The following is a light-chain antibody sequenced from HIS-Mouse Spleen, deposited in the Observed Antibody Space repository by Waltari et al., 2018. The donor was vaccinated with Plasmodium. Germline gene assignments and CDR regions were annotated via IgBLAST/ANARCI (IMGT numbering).Light chain of an antibody. Sequence: EIVLTQSPATRPLSPGERATLPCRASQSVSSYLAWYQQKPGQAPRLLIYDASNRATGIPARFSGSGSGTDFTLTISSLEPEDFAVYYCQQRSNWPRVLTFGGGTKVEIK. V-gene: IGKV3-11*01. CDR3: QQRSNWPRVLT. CDR1: QSVSSY. J-gene: IGKJ4*01. CDR2: DAS.